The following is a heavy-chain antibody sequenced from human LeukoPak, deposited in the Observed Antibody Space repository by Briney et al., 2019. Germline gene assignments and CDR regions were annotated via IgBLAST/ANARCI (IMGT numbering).Heavy chain of an antibody. CDR1: GYSFTSYD. CDR3: ATSGPYCGGDCSSFFDY. J-gene: IGHJ4*02. Sequence: ASVKVSCKASGYSFTSYDINWVRQATGQGLEWMGWMNPNSGNTGYAQKFQGRVTMTRDTSISTAYMELSSLRSEDTAVYYCATSGPYCGGDCSSFFDYWGQGTLVTVSS. D-gene: IGHD2-21*02. V-gene: IGHV1-8*01. CDR2: MNPNSGNT.